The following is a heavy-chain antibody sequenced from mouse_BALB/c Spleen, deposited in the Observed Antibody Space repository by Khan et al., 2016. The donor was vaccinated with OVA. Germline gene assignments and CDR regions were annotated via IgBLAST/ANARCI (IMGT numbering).Heavy chain of an antibody. J-gene: IGHJ4*01. CDR1: GFSLTDYA. CDR3: ARDPPYYGMDY. V-gene: IGHV2-6-5*01. Sequence: VQREESGPGLVAPSQSLSITCTVSGFSLTDYAVSWIRQPPGKGLEWLGAICAGGRKYYNTALKPRLSVSKDNSKSQGFLQVNRVPADDTAMYYCARDPPYYGMDYWGQGTSVTVSS. CDR2: ICAGGRK.